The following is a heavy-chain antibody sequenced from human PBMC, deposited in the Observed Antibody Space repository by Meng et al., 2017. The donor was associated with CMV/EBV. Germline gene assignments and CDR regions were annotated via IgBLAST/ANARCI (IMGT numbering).Heavy chain of an antibody. Sequence: VRLGESGAAVKEPGAGVNGSCKASGGTFSSYAISWVRQAPGQGLEWMGGIIPIFGTANYAQQSQGRVTITADESTSTAYMERSSLRSEDTAVYYCARRAFEGLYDTHYYYGMDVWGQGTTVTVSS. D-gene: IGHD3-9*01. V-gene: IGHV1-69*01. CDR1: GGTFSSYA. CDR2: IIPIFGTA. J-gene: IGHJ6*02. CDR3: ARRAFEGLYDTHYYYGMDV.